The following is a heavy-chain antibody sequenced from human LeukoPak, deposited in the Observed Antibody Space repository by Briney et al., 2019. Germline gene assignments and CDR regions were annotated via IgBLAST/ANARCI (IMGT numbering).Heavy chain of an antibody. CDR2: ISYDGSNK. V-gene: IGHV3-30*18. D-gene: IGHD1-26*01. J-gene: IGHJ4*02. CDR1: GFTFSSYG. CDR3: AKYVGATFDY. Sequence: GGSLRLSCAASGFTFSSYGMHWIRQAPGKGLEWVAVISYDGSNKYYGDSVKGRFTISRDNSKNTLYLQMNSLRAEDTAVYYCAKYVGATFDYWGQGTLVTVSS.